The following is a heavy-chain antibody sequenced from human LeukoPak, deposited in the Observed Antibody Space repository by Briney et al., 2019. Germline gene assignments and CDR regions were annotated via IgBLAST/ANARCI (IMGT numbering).Heavy chain of an antibody. CDR3: ARDRAWVAVAVNTPDC. CDR1: GFTFSSYS. D-gene: IGHD6-19*01. J-gene: IGHJ4*02. Sequence: GGSLRLSCAASGFTFSSYSMNSVRQAPGKGLEWVSYISSSSSTIYYADSVKGRFTISRDNAKNSLYLQMNSLRAEDTAVYYCARDRAWVAVAVNTPDCWGQGTLVTVSS. V-gene: IGHV3-48*04. CDR2: ISSSSSTI.